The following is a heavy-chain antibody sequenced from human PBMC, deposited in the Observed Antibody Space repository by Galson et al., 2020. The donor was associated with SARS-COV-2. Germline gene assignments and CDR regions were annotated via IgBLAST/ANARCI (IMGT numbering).Heavy chain of an antibody. CDR2: IWYDGSNK. V-gene: IGHV3-33*01. CDR1: GFTFSTYG. D-gene: IGHD6-6*01. J-gene: IGHJ4*02. CDR3: ARGSSSAGFDY. Sequence: GESLKISCAASGFTFSTYGMDWVRQAPGKGLEWVAVIWYDGSNKYYADSVKGRFTISRDNSKNTLYLQMNSLGAEDTAVYYCARGSSSAGFDYWGQGTLVTVSS.